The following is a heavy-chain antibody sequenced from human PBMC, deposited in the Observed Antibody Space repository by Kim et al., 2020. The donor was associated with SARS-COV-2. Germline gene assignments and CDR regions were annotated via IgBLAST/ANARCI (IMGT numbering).Heavy chain of an antibody. CDR3: ARVADAWWPLGWGGL. D-gene: IGHD2-15*01. Sequence: GGSLRLSCAASGFTFSSYSMNWVRQAPGKGLEWVSSISSSSSYIYYADSVKGRFTISRDNAKNSLYLQMNSLRAEDTAVYYCARVADAWWPLGWGGLWGQGTLVTVSS. CDR1: GFTFSSYS. CDR2: ISSSSSYI. J-gene: IGHJ4*02. V-gene: IGHV3-21*01.